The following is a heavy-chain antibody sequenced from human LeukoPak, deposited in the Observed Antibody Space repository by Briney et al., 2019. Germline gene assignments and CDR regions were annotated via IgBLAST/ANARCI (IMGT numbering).Heavy chain of an antibody. CDR3: ARDRYNWNDDYYYGMDV. Sequence: ASVKVSCKASGYTFTSYYMHWVRQAPGQGLEWMGIINPSGGSTSYAQKFQGRVTMTRDTSTSTVYMELSSLRSEDTAVYYCARDRYNWNDDYYYGMDVWGQGTTVTVSS. D-gene: IGHD1-20*01. CDR2: INPSGGST. CDR1: GYTFTSYY. V-gene: IGHV1-46*01. J-gene: IGHJ6*02.